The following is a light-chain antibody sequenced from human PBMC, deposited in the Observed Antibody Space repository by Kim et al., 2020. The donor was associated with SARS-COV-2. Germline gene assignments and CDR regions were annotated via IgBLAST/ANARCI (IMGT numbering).Light chain of an antibody. CDR1: KIPSKG. CDR2: YDS. J-gene: IGLJ3*02. Sequence: SYELTQPPSVSVAPGETATITCGGNKIPSKGVHWYQQKPGQAPILVIYYDSDRPSGIPERFSGSNSGNTATLTITRVEVGDEADYYCQGWDNRSDFGV. CDR3: QGWDNRSDFGV. V-gene: IGLV3-21*04.